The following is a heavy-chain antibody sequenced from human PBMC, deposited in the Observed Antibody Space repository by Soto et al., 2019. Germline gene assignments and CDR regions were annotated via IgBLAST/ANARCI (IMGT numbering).Heavy chain of an antibody. CDR3: ARGSLGPEY. Sequence: QVQLQESGPGLVKPSETVSLTCTVSRSSLDNYYWSWIRQPAGKGLEWIGRVFPTGNTNYSPSLKSRVAMSVDTSTNQFYLKLNAVNVADPAVYYCARGSLGPEYWGQGTLVTVSS. J-gene: IGHJ4*02. D-gene: IGHD3-16*01. V-gene: IGHV4-4*07. CDR1: RSSLDNYY. CDR2: VFPTGNT.